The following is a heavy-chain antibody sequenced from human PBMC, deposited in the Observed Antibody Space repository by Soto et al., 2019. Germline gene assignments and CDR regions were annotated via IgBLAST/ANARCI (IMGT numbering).Heavy chain of an antibody. CDR1: GFTFSSYS. CDR2: ISSSSSYI. V-gene: IGHV3-21*01. CDR3: ARDPPELLAYFDY. D-gene: IGHD1-7*01. J-gene: IGHJ4*02. Sequence: GGSLRLSCAASGFTFSSYSMNWVRQAPGKGLEWVSSISSSSSYIYYADSVKGRFTISRDNAKNSLYLQMNSLRAEDTAVYYCARDPPELLAYFDYWGQGTLVTVSS.